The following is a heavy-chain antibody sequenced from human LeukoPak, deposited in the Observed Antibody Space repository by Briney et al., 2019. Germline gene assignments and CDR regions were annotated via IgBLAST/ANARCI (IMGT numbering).Heavy chain of an antibody. CDR3: ARAAYSSTWYSRYFDL. J-gene: IGHJ2*01. CDR2: IYSGGST. CDR1: GFTFSSNY. Sequence: GGSLRLSCAASGFTFSSNYMSWVRQAPGKGLEWVSVIYSGGSTYYSDSVKGRFTISRDNSKNTLYLQMNSLIAEDTAVYYCARAAYSSTWYSRYFDLWGRGTLVTVSS. D-gene: IGHD6-13*01. V-gene: IGHV3-66*01.